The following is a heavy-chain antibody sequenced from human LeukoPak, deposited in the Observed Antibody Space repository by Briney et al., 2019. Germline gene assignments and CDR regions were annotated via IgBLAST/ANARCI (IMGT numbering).Heavy chain of an antibody. J-gene: IGHJ4*02. CDR1: GFTFSSYS. D-gene: IGHD6-13*01. V-gene: IGHV3-21*04. CDR3: TRQSPPGSEQQLDSIDY. CDR2: ISSSSSYI. Sequence: GGSLRLSCAASGFTFSSYSMNWVRQAPGKGLEWVSSISSSSSYIYYADSVKGRFTISRDNAKNSLYLQMNSLRAEDTAVYYCTRQSPPGSEQQLDSIDYWGQGTLVTVSS.